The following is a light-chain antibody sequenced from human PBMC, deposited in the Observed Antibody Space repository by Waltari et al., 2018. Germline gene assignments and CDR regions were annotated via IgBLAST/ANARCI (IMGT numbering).Light chain of an antibody. Sequence: DIQMTQSPSTLSASVGDTVIISCPASQSITTSLAWYQQKPGKAPDVLIYGASNLESGVPSRFSGSGSGTEFTLTISRLQPDDFATYYCQQYKSYKTFGQGTRVEIK. CDR2: GAS. J-gene: IGKJ1*01. CDR1: QSITTS. V-gene: IGKV1-5*03. CDR3: QQYKSYKT.